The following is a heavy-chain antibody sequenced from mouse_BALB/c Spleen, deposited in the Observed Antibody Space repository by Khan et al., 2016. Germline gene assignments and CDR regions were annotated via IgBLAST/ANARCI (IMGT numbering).Heavy chain of an antibody. CDR1: GFSLTGYG. D-gene: IGHD2-3*01. Sequence: QVQLKESGPGLVAPSQSLSITCTVSGFSLTGYGVHWVRQPPGKGLEWLVVIWSDGSTTYNSALKSRLSISKDNSKSQVFLKMNSLQTDDTAMYYCARRDYDGGAMDDWGQGTSVTVSS. CDR2: IWSDGST. V-gene: IGHV2-6*02. CDR3: ARRDYDGGAMDD. J-gene: IGHJ4*01.